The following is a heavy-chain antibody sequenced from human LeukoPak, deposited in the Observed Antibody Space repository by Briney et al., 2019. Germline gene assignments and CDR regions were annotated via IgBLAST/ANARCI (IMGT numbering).Heavy chain of an antibody. V-gene: IGHV5-51*01. CDR3: ARRGEAMDPFDY. CDR2: IYYGDSDT. D-gene: IGHD5-18*01. Sequence: GESLQISCKASGCSFTSYWIGWVRRMPGKGGEWMGIIYYGDSDTRYSPFFQGQVTISPDKSINPAYLQWSSLKASDTAIYYCARRGEAMDPFDYWGQGTLVTVSS. J-gene: IGHJ4*02. CDR1: GCSFTSYW.